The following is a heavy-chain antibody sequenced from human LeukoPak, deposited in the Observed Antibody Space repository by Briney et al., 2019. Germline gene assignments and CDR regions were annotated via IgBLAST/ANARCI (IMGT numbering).Heavy chain of an antibody. CDR1: GGSISNYY. Sequence: PSETLSLTCTVSGGSISNYYWSWIRQPPGKGLEWVGYIYYSGSTNYNPSLKSRVTISADTSKNQFSLKLSTVTAADTAVYYCAKGIGIAGSPPFDYWGQGTLVTVSS. D-gene: IGHD6-13*01. V-gene: IGHV4-59*01. J-gene: IGHJ4*02. CDR2: IYYSGST. CDR3: AKGIGIAGSPPFDY.